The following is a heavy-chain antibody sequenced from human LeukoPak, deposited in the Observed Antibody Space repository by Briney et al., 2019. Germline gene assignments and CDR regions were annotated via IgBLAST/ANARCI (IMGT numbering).Heavy chain of an antibody. J-gene: IGHJ6*02. CDR1: GGSFSGYY. CDR3: ARGSGDPRGYYYYYYGMDV. D-gene: IGHD3-10*01. CDR2: INHSGST. Sequence: SETLSLTCAVYGGSFSGYYWGWIRQPPGKGLEWIGEINHSGSTNYNPSLKSRVTISVDTSKNQFSLKLSFVTAADTAVYYCARGSGDPRGYYYYYYGMDVWGQGTTVTVSS. V-gene: IGHV4-34*01.